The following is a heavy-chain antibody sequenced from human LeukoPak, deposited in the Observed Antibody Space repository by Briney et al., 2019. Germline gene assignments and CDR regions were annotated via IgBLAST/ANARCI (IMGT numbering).Heavy chain of an antibody. CDR3: AREGQYNWNVGDAFDI. J-gene: IGHJ3*02. CDR1: GGTFSSYA. V-gene: IGHV1-69*04. Sequence: SVKVSCKASGGTFSSYAISWVRQAPGQGLEWMGRIIPILGIANYAQKFQGRVTITADKSTSTAYMELSSLRSEDTAVYYCAREGQYNWNVGDAFDIWGQGTMVTVSS. CDR2: IIPILGIA. D-gene: IGHD1-20*01.